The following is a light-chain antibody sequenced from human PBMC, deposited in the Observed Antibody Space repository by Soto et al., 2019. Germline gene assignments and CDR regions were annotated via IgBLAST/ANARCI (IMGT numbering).Light chain of an antibody. J-gene: IGLJ2*01. CDR2: RNN. V-gene: IGLV1-47*01. CDR1: SSNIGSNY. Sequence: QSVLTQPPSASGTPGQRVTISCSGSSSNIGSNYVYWYQQRPGTDPKLLIYRNNQRPSGVPDRFSGSKSGTSASLAISGLRSEDEADYYCAAWDDSLSGPDVVFGGGTQLTVL. CDR3: AAWDDSLSGPDVV.